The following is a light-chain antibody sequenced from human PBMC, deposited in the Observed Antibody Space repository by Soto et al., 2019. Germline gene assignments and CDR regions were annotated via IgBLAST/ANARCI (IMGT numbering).Light chain of an antibody. CDR3: QQYNNWPIT. V-gene: IGKV3-15*01. Sequence: DIVLTRSPCTLSLSPGERATLSCRASQSVSSNLAWYQQKPGQAPRLLIYGASTRATGIPARFSGSGSGTEFTLTISSLQSEDFAVYYCQQYNNWPITFGQGTRLEIK. CDR1: QSVSSN. J-gene: IGKJ5*01. CDR2: GAS.